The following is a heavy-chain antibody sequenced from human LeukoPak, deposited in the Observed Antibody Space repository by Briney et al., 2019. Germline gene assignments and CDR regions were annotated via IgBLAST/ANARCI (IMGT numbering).Heavy chain of an antibody. D-gene: IGHD5-18*01. CDR2: IYYTGST. V-gene: IGHV4-30-4*07. J-gene: IGHJ6*03. Sequence: PSETLSLTCAVSGGSISRSGYSWSWIRQPPGKGLEWIGYIYYTGSTNYNPSLKSRVTISVDTSKNQFSLKLSSVTAADTAVYYCARGGRARVRGYYMDVWGKGTTVTVSS. CDR3: ARGGRARVRGYYMDV. CDR1: GGSISRSGYS.